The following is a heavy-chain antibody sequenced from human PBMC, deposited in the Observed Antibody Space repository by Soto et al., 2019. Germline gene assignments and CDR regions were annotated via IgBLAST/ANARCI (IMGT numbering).Heavy chain of an antibody. D-gene: IGHD3-10*01. Sequence: QVQLQQWGAGLLKPSETLSLTCAVYGGSFSGYYWSWIRQPPGKGLEWIGEINHSGSTNYNPSLKSRVTISVDTSKNQFSLKLSSVTAADTAVYYCARLTGIPLKDGYYYYYYYMDVWGKGTTVTVSS. CDR2: INHSGST. V-gene: IGHV4-34*01. CDR1: GGSFSGYY. J-gene: IGHJ6*03. CDR3: ARLTGIPLKDGYYYYYYYMDV.